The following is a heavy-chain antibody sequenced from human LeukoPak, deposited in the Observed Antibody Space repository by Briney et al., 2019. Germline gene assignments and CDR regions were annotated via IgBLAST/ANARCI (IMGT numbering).Heavy chain of an antibody. V-gene: IGHV3-53*01. D-gene: IGHD3-22*01. Sequence: GGSLRLSCAASGFTFSSNYMSWVRQAPGKGLEWVSVIYSGGSTYYADSVKGRFTISRDNSKNTLYLQMDSLRAEDTAVYYCARECDSSGYLDYWGQGTLVTVSS. CDR1: GFTFSSNY. J-gene: IGHJ4*02. CDR3: ARECDSSGYLDY. CDR2: IYSGGST.